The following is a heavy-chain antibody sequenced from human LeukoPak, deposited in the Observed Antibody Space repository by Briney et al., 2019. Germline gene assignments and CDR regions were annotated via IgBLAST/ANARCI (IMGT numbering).Heavy chain of an antibody. CDR3: AKEDHFAS. CDR2: ITWNSGSI. Sequence: GRSLRLSCAASGFTFDDYTMHWVRQAPGKGLEWVSGITWNSGSIGYADSVSGRFTISRDNAKNSLYLEMNSLRAEDTAMYYCAKEDHFASWGQGTLVTVSS. V-gene: IGHV3-9*01. CDR1: GFTFDDYT. J-gene: IGHJ4*02.